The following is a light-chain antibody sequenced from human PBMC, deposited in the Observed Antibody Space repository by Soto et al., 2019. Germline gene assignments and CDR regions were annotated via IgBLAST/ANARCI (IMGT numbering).Light chain of an antibody. CDR2: DAF. CDR3: QQYNSYST. Sequence: DIQMTQSPSTLSASVGDRVTITCRASQSISSWLAWYQQKPGKAPKLLIYDAFNLESGVPSRFSGSGSGTEFTLTISCLQPDDFATYYCQQYNSYSTFGQGTKVEIK. J-gene: IGKJ1*01. CDR1: QSISSW. V-gene: IGKV1-5*01.